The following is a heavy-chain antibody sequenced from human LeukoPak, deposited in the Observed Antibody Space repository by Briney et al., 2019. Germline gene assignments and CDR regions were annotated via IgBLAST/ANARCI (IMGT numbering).Heavy chain of an antibody. V-gene: IGHV1-8*01. CDR1: EYIFTNYD. J-gene: IGHJ5*02. CDR2: INPNSGNT. Sequence: ASVQVSCKASEYIFTNYDINWVRQATGQGLERMGWINPNSGNTGYTQKFQGRVTMTRNTSLNTAYMELTSLKSEDMAVYYCARSLGTYWGKDFLNWFDPWGQGTLVTVSS. CDR3: ARSLGTYWGKDFLNWFDP. D-gene: IGHD3-16*01.